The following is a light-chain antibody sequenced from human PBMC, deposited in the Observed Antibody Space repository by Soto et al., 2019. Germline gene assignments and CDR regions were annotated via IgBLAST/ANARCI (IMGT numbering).Light chain of an antibody. CDR3: QSYDSSLSGYV. J-gene: IGLJ1*01. V-gene: IGLV1-40*01. Sequence: QSVLTQPPSVSGAPGRRVTISCTGSISNIGAGYDVHWYQQLPGTAPKLLIYGNSNRPSGVPDRFSGSKSGTSASLAITGLQAEDEADYYCQSYDSSLSGYVFRTGTKVTVL. CDR1: ISNIGAGYD. CDR2: GNS.